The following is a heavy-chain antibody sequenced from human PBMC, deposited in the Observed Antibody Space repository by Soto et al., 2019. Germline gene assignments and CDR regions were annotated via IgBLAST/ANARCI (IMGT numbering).Heavy chain of an antibody. CDR3: ARHHESGWYGY. Sequence: QLQLQESGPGLVKPSETLSLTCTVSGGSIDKSTYYWCWIRQPPGKALEWIGSIYYSGSTYYYPSFKSRVPISVDTSRNQFSLKLSSVTAADTAVYYCARHHESGWYGYWGQGTLVTVSS. D-gene: IGHD6-19*01. CDR2: IYYSGST. V-gene: IGHV4-39*01. CDR1: GGSIDKSTYY. J-gene: IGHJ4*02.